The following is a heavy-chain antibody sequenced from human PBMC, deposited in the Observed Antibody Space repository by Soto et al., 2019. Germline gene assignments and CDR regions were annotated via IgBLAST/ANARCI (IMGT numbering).Heavy chain of an antibody. CDR2: IWYDGSNK. CDR1: GFTFSSYG. CDR3: ARDSGLLLYYFDY. Sequence: QVQLVESGGGVVQPGRSLRLSCAASGFTFSSYGMHGVRQATGKGLEWVAVIWYDGSNKYYADSVKGRFTISRDNSKNTLSLQMNSLRAEDTAVYYCARDSGLLLYYFDYWGQGTLVTVSS. D-gene: IGHD3-22*01. V-gene: IGHV3-33*01. J-gene: IGHJ4*02.